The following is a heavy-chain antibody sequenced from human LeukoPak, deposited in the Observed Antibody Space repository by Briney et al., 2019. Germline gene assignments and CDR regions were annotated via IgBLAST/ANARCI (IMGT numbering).Heavy chain of an antibody. V-gene: IGHV7-4-1*02. CDR2: INTNTGNP. Sequence: ASVKVSCKASGYTFTRYAMNWVRQAPGQGLEWMGWINTNTGNPTYAQGFTGRFVFSLDTSVSTAYLQISSLKAEDTAVYYCARDSTMDYGDYFFDYWGQGTLVTVSS. D-gene: IGHD4-17*01. J-gene: IGHJ4*02. CDR1: GYTFTRYA. CDR3: ARDSTMDYGDYFFDY.